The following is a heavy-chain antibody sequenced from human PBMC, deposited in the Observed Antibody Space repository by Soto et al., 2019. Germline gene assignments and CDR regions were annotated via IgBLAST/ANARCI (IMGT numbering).Heavy chain of an antibody. Sequence: QVQLVQSGAEVKKPGSSVKVSCKASGGTFSSYAISWVRQAPGQGLEWMGGIIPIFGTANYAQKFQGRVTITADEPTSTAYMELSSLRSEDKAVYYCARAFDCSSTSCSEDYYYGMDVWGQGTTVTVSS. D-gene: IGHD2-2*01. V-gene: IGHV1-69*01. CDR2: IIPIFGTA. CDR1: GGTFSSYA. J-gene: IGHJ6*02. CDR3: ARAFDCSSTSCSEDYYYGMDV.